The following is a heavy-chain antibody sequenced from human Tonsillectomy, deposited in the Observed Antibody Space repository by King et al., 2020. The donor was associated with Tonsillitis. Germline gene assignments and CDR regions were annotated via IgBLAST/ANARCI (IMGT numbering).Heavy chain of an antibody. Sequence: VQLVESGGGLVQPGGSLRLSCAASGFTFSSFAMSWVRQAPGKGLEWVSAISGSGGSTYYADSVKGRFTISRDNSKNTLYLQMNSLRAEDTAVYYCAKGSTVTTLDYYYYMDVWGKGTTVTVSS. J-gene: IGHJ6*03. D-gene: IGHD4-11*01. CDR1: GFTFSSFA. CDR3: AKGSTVTTLDYYYYMDV. V-gene: IGHV3-23*04. CDR2: ISGSGGST.